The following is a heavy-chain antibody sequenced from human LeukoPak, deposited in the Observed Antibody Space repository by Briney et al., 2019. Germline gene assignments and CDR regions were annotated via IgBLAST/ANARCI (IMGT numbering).Heavy chain of an antibody. D-gene: IGHD4-17*01. CDR3: ARDSDYGDYFFDY. CDR2: ISTNGGTT. J-gene: IGHJ4*02. V-gene: IGHV3-64*01. Sequence: PSETLSLTCTVSGGSMSSYYWSWIRQPPGKGLEYVSGISTNGGTTYYAKSVKGRFTISRDNSKNTLFLQMGSLRTEDMAVYYCARDSDYGDYFFDYWGQGTLVAVSS. CDR1: GGSMSSYY.